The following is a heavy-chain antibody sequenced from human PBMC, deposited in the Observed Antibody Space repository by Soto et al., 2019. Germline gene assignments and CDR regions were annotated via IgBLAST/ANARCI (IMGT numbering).Heavy chain of an antibody. J-gene: IGHJ6*02. Sequence: GASVKVSCKASGSTFSSYALGWLRQAPGQGLEWMGGVIPIFGTANYAQKFQGRVTIAADKSTSAAYMELSSLRSEDTAVYYCARASRYCSGGSCYSGDYYYYGMDVWGQGTTVTVSS. CDR3: ARASRYCSGGSCYSGDYYYYGMDV. CDR2: VIPIFGTA. V-gene: IGHV1-69*06. CDR1: GSTFSSYA. D-gene: IGHD2-15*01.